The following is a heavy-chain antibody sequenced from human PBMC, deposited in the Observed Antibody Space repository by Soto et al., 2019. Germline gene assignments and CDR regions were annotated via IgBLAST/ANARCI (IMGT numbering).Heavy chain of an antibody. J-gene: IGHJ4*02. CDR2: ISVSGVST. D-gene: IGHD6-19*01. CDR1: GFTFSSYA. CDR3: AKASFEQWRVSDY. V-gene: IGHV3-23*01. Sequence: EVQLLESGGGLVQPGGSLRLSCAASGFTFSSYAMSWVRQAPGKGREWVSAISVSGVSTYYADSVKGRFTISRDNSKNTLYLEMNSLRAEDTAVYYCAKASFEQWRVSDYWGQGTLVTVSS.